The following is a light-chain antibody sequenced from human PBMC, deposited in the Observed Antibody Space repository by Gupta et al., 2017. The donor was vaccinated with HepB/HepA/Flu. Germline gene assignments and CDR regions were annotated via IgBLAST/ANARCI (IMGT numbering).Light chain of an antibody. CDR3: QSYDSGLDGLV. V-gene: IGLV1-40*01. CDR2: GNN. J-gene: IGLJ2*01. Sequence: QPVLPQPPSASGAPGQRVTISCTATRSTSGAGYDVHWYQQVPGTAPKLLIFGNNNRPSGVPDRFSGSKSATSASLAITGLRAEDEADYYCQSYDSGLDGLVFGGGTKLTVL. CDR1: RSTSGAGYD.